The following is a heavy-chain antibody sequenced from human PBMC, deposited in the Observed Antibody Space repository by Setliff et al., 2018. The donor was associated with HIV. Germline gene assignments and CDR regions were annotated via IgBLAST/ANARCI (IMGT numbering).Heavy chain of an antibody. D-gene: IGHD3-16*01. CDR3: AKVFAYGIDGFDI. J-gene: IGHJ3*02. CDR2: VGAVGAPT. V-gene: IGHV3-23*01. CDR1: GFTFSTYA. Sequence: RLSCAASGFTFSTYAMGWVRQAPGKGLEWVSTVGAVGAPTHYAESVKGRFTISKDNSRGTLYLQMSSLREEDTAVYYCAKVFAYGIDGFDIWGQGTMVTVSS.